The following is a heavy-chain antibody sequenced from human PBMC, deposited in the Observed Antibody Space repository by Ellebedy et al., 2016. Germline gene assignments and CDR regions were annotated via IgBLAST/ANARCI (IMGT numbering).Heavy chain of an antibody. Sequence: ASVKVSCXASGYTFTSYYMHWVRQAPGQGLEWMGIINPSGGSTSYAQKFQGRVTITRDTSTSTVYMELSSLRSEDTAVYYCAREWSVITFGGVFDYWGQGTLVTVSS. V-gene: IGHV1-46*01. CDR3: AREWSVITFGGVFDY. CDR1: GYTFTSYY. J-gene: IGHJ4*02. D-gene: IGHD3-16*01. CDR2: INPSGGST.